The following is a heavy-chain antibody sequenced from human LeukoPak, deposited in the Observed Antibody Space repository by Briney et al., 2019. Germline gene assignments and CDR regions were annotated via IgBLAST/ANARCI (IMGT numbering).Heavy chain of an antibody. CDR1: GFTFSSYA. J-gene: IGHJ4*02. CDR3: ANWEYYYHSSGYDHFDY. D-gene: IGHD3-22*01. Sequence: GGSLRRSCAASGFTFSSYAMSGGCQAPGKGVEWGSAISGSGGSTYYADSVKGRFTISRDNSKNPLSLQMNRLRAEDTAVYYCANWEYYYHSSGYDHFDYWGQGTLVTVSS. V-gene: IGHV3-23*01. CDR2: ISGSGGST.